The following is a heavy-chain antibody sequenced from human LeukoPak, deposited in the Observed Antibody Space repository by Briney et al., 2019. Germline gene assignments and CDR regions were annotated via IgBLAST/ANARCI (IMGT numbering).Heavy chain of an antibody. V-gene: IGHV4-31*03. J-gene: IGHJ4*02. D-gene: IGHD5-18*01. Sequence: PSETLSLTCTVSGGSISSGDSYWSWIRQHPEKGLEWIGYFNNSGYYNPSLKGRGTISVDTSKNQFSLELRSVTPADTGVYYCARETGGGYSYGVWGQGTLVTVSS. CDR2: FNNSG. CDR3: ARETGGGYSYGV. CDR1: GGSISSGDSY.